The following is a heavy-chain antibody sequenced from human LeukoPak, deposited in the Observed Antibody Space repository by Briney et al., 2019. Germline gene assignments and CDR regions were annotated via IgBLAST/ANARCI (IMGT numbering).Heavy chain of an antibody. V-gene: IGHV1-69*13. CDR2: VIPMFGTA. D-gene: IGHD3-22*01. Sequence: ASVKVSCKASGDTFNNYGFSWVRQAPGQGLEWMGGVIPMFGTAHYAQKFQGRVTITADESTSTAYMELSSLRTDDTAVYYCARDNVHVSGYPDSGGPLDYWGQGTLVTVSS. CDR1: GDTFNNYG. CDR3: ARDNVHVSGYPDSGGPLDY. J-gene: IGHJ4*02.